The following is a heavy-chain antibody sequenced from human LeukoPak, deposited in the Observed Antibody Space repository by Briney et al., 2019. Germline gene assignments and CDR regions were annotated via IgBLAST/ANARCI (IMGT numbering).Heavy chain of an antibody. D-gene: IGHD2-8*01. J-gene: IGHJ6*03. CDR2: IIPIFGTA. V-gene: IGHV1-69*06. CDR1: GGTFSSYA. CDR3: AREGGTNKGYYYMDV. Sequence: ASVKVSCKASGGTFSSYAISWVRQAPGQGLEWMGGIIPIFGTANYAQKFQGRVTITADKSTSTAYMELSSLRSEDTAVYYCAREGGTNKGYYYMDVWGKGTTVTVSS.